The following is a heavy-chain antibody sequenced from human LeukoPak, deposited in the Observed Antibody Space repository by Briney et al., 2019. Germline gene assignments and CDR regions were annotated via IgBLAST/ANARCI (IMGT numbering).Heavy chain of an antibody. CDR1: GFTVSSNY. CDR3: ARDTKN. D-gene: IGHD2-8*01. V-gene: IGHV3-53*01. Sequence: GSLRLSCAASGFTVSSNYMSWVRQAPGKGLEWVSVIYSGDSTYCADSVKGRFTISRDNSKNTLYLQMNSLRAEDTAVYYYARDTKNWGQGTLVTVSS. CDR2: IYSGDST. J-gene: IGHJ4*02.